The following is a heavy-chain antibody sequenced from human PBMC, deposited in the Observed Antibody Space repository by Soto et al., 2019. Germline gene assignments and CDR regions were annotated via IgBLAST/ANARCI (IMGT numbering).Heavy chain of an antibody. CDR2: IIPIFSTA. Sequence: QVQLVQSGAEVKKPGSSVKVSCKASGGTFSSYAISWVRQAPGQGLEWMGGIIPIFSTANYAQKFQGRVTITADESTSTADMELISLRSEDTAVYYCARVLMVYWYFDLWGRGTLVTVSS. D-gene: IGHD2-8*01. CDR1: GGTFSSYA. CDR3: ARVLMVYWYFDL. V-gene: IGHV1-69*12. J-gene: IGHJ2*01.